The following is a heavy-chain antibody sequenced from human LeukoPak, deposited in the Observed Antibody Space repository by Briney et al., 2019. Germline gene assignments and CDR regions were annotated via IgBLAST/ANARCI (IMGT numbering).Heavy chain of an antibody. D-gene: IGHD3-10*01. J-gene: IGHJ6*02. Sequence: SETLSLTCAVYGGSFSGYYWSWIRQPPGKGLEWIGEINHSGSTNYNPSLKSRVTISVDTSKNQFSLKLSSVTAADTAVYYCARGPPILPYINSYYYGSGSYKRGARYYYGMDVWGQGTTVTVSS. CDR3: ARGPPILPYINSYYYGSGSYKRGARYYYGMDV. V-gene: IGHV4-34*01. CDR2: INHSGST. CDR1: GGSFSGYY.